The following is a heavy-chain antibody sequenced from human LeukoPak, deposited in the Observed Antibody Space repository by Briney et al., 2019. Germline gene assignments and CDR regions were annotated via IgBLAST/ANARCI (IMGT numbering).Heavy chain of an antibody. D-gene: IGHD6-13*01. J-gene: IGHJ4*02. CDR3: AIHPIKQQLVLVDY. Sequence: PGRSLRLSCAASGFTFSSYGMHWVPQAPGRGLEWVTVIWYDGSNKYYADSVKGRFTISRDNSKNTLYLQMNSLRAEGTAVYYCAIHPIKQQLVLVDYWGQGTLVTVCS. CDR1: GFTFSSYG. CDR2: IWYDGSNK. V-gene: IGHV3-33*01.